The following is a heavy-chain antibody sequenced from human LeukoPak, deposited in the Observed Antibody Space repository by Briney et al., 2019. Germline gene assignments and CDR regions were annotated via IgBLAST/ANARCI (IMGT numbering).Heavy chain of an antibody. J-gene: IGHJ4*02. CDR3: AKDRDYGDSDY. Sequence: GGSLRLSCAASGFTFSSYAMSWVRQAPGKGLEWVSAISGSGGSTYYADSVKGRFTISRDSSKDTLYLQMNSLRAEDTAVYYCAKDRDYGDSDYWGQGTLVTVSS. CDR1: GFTFSSYA. CDR2: ISGSGGST. D-gene: IGHD4-17*01. V-gene: IGHV3-23*01.